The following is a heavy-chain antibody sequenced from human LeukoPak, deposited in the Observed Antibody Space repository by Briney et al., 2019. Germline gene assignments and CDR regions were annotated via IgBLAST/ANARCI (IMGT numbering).Heavy chain of an antibody. CDR1: GGSISSSSYY. CDR2: IYRSGST. D-gene: IGHD3-10*01. V-gene: IGHV4-30-2*01. Sequence: SETLSLTCTVSGGSISSSSYYWSWIRQPPGKGLEWIGYIYRSGSTYYNPSLKSRVTISVDRSKNQFSLKLSSVTAADTAVYYCARGGSAYYYGSGSYDHWGQGTLVTVSS. J-gene: IGHJ4*02. CDR3: ARGGSAYYYGSGSYDH.